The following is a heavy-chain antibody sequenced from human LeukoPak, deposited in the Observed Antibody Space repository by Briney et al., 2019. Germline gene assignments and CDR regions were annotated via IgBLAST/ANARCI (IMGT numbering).Heavy chain of an antibody. V-gene: IGHV4-39*01. D-gene: IGHD3/OR15-3a*01. CDR1: GGSISSSSFY. CDR3: ARQTGSGLFILP. CDR2: IYYSGST. J-gene: IGHJ4*02. Sequence: SETLSLTCTVSGGSISSSSFYWGWIRQPPGKGLEWIGSIYYSGSTYYNPSLKSRVTISVDTSKNQFSLRLTSVTAADTAVYYCARQTGSGLFILPGGQGTLVTVSS.